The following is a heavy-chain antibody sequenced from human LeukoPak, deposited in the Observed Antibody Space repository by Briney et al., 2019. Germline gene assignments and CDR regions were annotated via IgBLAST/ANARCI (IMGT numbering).Heavy chain of an antibody. Sequence: SETLSLTCTVSGGSISSSSHYWGWIRQPPGKGLEWIGSIYYSGSTYYNPSLKSRVTISVDTSKNQFSLKLSSVTAADTAVYYCARHGLEWFGELLRFFDYWGQGTLVTVSS. D-gene: IGHD3-10*01. V-gene: IGHV4-39*01. CDR1: GGSISSSSHY. J-gene: IGHJ4*02. CDR3: ARHGLEWFGELLRFFDY. CDR2: IYYSGST.